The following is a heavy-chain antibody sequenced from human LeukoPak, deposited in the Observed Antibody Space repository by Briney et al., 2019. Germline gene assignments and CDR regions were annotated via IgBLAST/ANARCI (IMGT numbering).Heavy chain of an antibody. J-gene: IGHJ3*02. Sequence: PGGSLRLSCAASAFSFSSFAMTWVRQAPGKGLEWVSGIRGSGDTTYYADSVKGRFTISRDNSRKMMYLQMNSLRVEDTAVYYCAKDPNGDYVGAFDSWGQGTMVTVSS. CDR1: AFSFSSFA. CDR2: IRGSGDTT. D-gene: IGHD4-17*01. V-gene: IGHV3-23*01. CDR3: AKDPNGDYVGAFDS.